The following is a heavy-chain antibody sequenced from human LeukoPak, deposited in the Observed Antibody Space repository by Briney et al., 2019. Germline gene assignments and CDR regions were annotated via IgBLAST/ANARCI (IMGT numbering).Heavy chain of an antibody. Sequence: GGSMGLSCASSGFTFSSYWMSWVRQAPGKGLEWVANITQDGSEKYYVDSVKGRFTISRDNAKNQLYLKKNRMRAEDTAVYYCARERGGYSYGTNYYYYYGMDVWGQGTTVTVSS. CDR3: ARERGGYSYGTNYYYYYGMDV. J-gene: IGHJ6*02. CDR1: GFTFSSYW. CDR2: ITQDGSEK. V-gene: IGHV3-7*01. D-gene: IGHD5-18*01.